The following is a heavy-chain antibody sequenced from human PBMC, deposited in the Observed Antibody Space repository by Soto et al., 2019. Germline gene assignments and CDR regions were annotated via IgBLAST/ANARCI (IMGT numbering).Heavy chain of an antibody. Sequence: SETLSLTCTVSGGSISSYYWSWIRQPPGKGLEWIGYIYYSGSTNYNPSLKSRVTISVDTSKNQFSLKLSSVTAADTAVYYCARGGSNSGPVRTSRRRLPDHRGQGTLVHVSS. CDR3: ARGGSNSGPVRTSRRRLPDH. CDR1: GGSISSYY. CDR2: IYYSGST. V-gene: IGHV4-59*01. J-gene: IGHJ5*02. D-gene: IGHD2-2*01.